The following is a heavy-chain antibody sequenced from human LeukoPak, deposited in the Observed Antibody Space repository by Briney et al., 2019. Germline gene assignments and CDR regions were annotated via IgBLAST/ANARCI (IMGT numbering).Heavy chain of an antibody. J-gene: IGHJ4*02. CDR2: INPNSAGT. CDR1: GYTFTGYY. V-gene: IGHV1-2*02. D-gene: IGHD6-19*01. Sequence: ASVKVSCTASGYTFTGYYVHWVRQAPGQGLEWMGWINPNSAGTQYAQKFQGRVTMTRDTSSSTACMELSRLKSDDTAVYYCATYSGPLGYWGQGTLVTVSS. CDR3: ATYSGPLGY.